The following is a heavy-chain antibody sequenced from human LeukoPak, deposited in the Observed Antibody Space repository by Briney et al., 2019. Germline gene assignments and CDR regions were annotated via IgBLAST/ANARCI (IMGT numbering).Heavy chain of an antibody. V-gene: IGHV4-39*01. CDR3: ARLGGYSYGHWIDY. D-gene: IGHD5-18*01. CDR1: GGSISSSSYY. J-gene: IGHJ4*02. Sequence: PSETLSLTCTVSGGSISSSSYYWGWIRQPPGKGLEWIGSIYYSGSTYYNPSLKSRVTISVDTSKNQFSLKLSSVTAADTAVYYCARLGGYSYGHWIDYWGQGTLVTVSS. CDR2: IYYSGST.